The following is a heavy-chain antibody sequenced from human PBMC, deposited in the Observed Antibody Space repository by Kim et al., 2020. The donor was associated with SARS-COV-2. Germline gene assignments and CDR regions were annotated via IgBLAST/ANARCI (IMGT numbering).Heavy chain of an antibody. CDR3: ARRAYSSGWWYFDY. V-gene: IGHV3-74*01. CDR1: GFTFSSYW. Sequence: GGSLRLSCAASGFTFSSYWMHWVRQAPGKGLAWVSRINSDGSSTSYADSVKGRFTISRDNAKNTLYLQMNSLRAEYTAVYYCARRAYSSGWWYFDYWGQGTLVTVSS. D-gene: IGHD6-19*01. CDR2: INSDGSST. J-gene: IGHJ4*02.